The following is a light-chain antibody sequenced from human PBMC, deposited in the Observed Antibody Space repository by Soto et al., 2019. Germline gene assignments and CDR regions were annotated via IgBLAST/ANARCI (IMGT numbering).Light chain of an antibody. CDR1: SSDIGTYNF. CDR2: EIN. J-gene: IGLJ2*01. V-gene: IGLV2-14*01. Sequence: QSALTQPASVSGSPGQSITISCTGTSSDIGTYNFVSWYQLHPGKAPKLLIHEINNRPSGVSIRFSGSKSGNTASLTISGLQAEDEADYYCSSDTTTSTLIFGGGTKLTVL. CDR3: SSDTTTSTLI.